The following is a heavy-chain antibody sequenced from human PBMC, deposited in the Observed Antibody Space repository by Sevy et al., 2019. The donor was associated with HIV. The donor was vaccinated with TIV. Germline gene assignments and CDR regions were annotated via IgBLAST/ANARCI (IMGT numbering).Heavy chain of an antibody. V-gene: IGHV4-38-2*01. CDR3: ARHSHGSGTYYVPFDS. Sequence: SETLALTCAVSGYSITSGYLWGWIRQPPGKGLEWIGSVFHSGSTYYNPSLNSRVIISVDTSKNQFSLKLNSVTAADTAVYYCARHSHGSGTYYVPFDSWGQGTLVTVSS. J-gene: IGHJ4*02. CDR1: GYSITSGYL. D-gene: IGHD3-10*01. CDR2: VFHSGST.